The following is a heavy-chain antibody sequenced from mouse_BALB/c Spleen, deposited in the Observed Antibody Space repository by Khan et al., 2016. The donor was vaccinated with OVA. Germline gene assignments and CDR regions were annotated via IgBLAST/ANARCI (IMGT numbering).Heavy chain of an antibody. V-gene: IGHV1S56*01. J-gene: IGHJ4*01. CDR2: IYPGDGSN. Sequence: QVQLQQSGPELVKPGASVKISCKASGYTFTAYDINWVRPRPGQGLEWIGWIYPGDGSNEYNENFKGKATLNADTSSNTAFIQLISLTSENSAVYFCAREGLRGFAMDYWGQGTSVSVSS. CDR3: AREGLRGFAMDY. D-gene: IGHD2-4*01. CDR1: GYTFTAYD.